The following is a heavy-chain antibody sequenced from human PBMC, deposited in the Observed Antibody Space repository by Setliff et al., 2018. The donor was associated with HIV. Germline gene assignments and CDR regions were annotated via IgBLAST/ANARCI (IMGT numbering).Heavy chain of an antibody. CDR1: DGSFSSDY. D-gene: IGHD5-12*01. J-gene: IGHJ3*02. V-gene: IGHV4-59*01. CDR2: IYYSGST. CDR3: ARAEVATIVAFDI. Sequence: SETLSLTCTVSDGSFSSDYWTWIRQTPGKGLEWIGYIYYSGSTKYNPSLTSRVTISVDTSKNHFSLKLTSVTAADTAVYYCARAEVATIVAFDIWGQGTMVTVSS.